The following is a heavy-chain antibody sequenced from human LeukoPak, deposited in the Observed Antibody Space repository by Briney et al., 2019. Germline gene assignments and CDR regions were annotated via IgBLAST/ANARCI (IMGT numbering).Heavy chain of an antibody. CDR3: AKADSSSWYEVTGSFGY. V-gene: IGHV3-30*02. J-gene: IGHJ4*02. CDR2: IRYDGSNK. Sequence: PGGSLRLSCAASGFTFSSYGMHWVRQAPGKGLEWVAFIRYDGSNKYYADSVKGRFTISRDNSKNTLYLQMNSLRAEDTAVYYCAKADSSSWYEVTGSFGYRGQGTLVTVSS. D-gene: IGHD6-13*01. CDR1: GFTFSSYG.